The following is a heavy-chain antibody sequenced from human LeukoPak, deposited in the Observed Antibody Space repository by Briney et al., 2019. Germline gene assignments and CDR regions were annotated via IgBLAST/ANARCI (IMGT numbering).Heavy chain of an antibody. J-gene: IGHJ4*02. CDR3: ARDEGRIAAAGLFDY. D-gene: IGHD6-13*01. CDR1: GGSISSYY. V-gene: IGHV4-59*12. Sequence: KPSETLSLTCTVSGGSISSYYWSWIRQPPGKGLEWIGYIYYSGSTNYNPSLKSRVTISVDTSKNQFSLKLSSVTAADTAVYYCARDEGRIAAAGLFDYWGQGTLVTVSS. CDR2: IYYSGST.